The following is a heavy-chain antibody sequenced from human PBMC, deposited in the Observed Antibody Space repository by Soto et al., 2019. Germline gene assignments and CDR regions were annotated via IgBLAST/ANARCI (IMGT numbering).Heavy chain of an antibody. D-gene: IGHD4-17*01. J-gene: IGHJ3*02. CDR1: GGSISSYY. CDR2: IYYSGST. CDR3: AREYDYGDYKAGAFDI. Sequence: PSETLSLTCTVSGGSISSYYWSWIRQPPGKGLEWIGYIYYSGSTNYNPSLKSRVTISVDTSKNQFSLKLSSVTAADTAVYYCAREYDYGDYKAGAFDIWGQGTMVTVSS. V-gene: IGHV4-59*01.